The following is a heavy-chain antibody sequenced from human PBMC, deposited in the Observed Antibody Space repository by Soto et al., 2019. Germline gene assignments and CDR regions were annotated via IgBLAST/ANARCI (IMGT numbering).Heavy chain of an antibody. Sequence: QVQLVQSGAEVKKPGSSVKVSCKASGGTFSSYAISWVRQAPGQGLEWVGGIIPIFGTANYAQKFQGRVTITADESTSTAYMEQNSMRSEDTAVDYCARSGGDYLEYFDYWGQGNLVTVSS. V-gene: IGHV1-69*12. CDR2: IIPIFGTA. CDR3: ARSGGDYLEYFDY. CDR1: GGTFSSYA. J-gene: IGHJ4*02. D-gene: IGHD4-17*01.